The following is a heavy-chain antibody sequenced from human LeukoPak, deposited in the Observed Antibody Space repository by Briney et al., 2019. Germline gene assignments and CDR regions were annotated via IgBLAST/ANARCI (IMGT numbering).Heavy chain of an antibody. D-gene: IGHD5-12*01. V-gene: IGHV3-30*18. CDR1: GFTFSYYG. J-gene: IGHJ6*02. CDR3: AKAYGGYESHYYYYGMDV. Sequence: GRSLRLSCAASGFTFSYYGMHWVRQAPGKGLEWVVVISYDGSNEYYADSVKGRFTTSRDNSKNTLYLQMNSLRAEDTAVYYCAKAYGGYESHYYYYGMDVWGQGTTVTVSS. CDR2: ISYDGSNE.